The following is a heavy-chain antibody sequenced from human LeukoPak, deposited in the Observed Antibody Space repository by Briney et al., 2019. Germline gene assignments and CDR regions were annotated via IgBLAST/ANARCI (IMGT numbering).Heavy chain of an antibody. D-gene: IGHD2-2*01. J-gene: IGHJ6*02. CDR2: IYYTGST. Sequence: SETLSLTCTVSGGSISSYYWNWIRQPPGKGLEWIGYIYYTGSTNYRPSLKSRVTISVDTSRNQFSLKLSSVTAADTAVYYCVRQDVVVITAATYYYGMVVWGQGTTVTVSS. CDR3: VRQDVVVITAATYYYGMVV. CDR1: GGSISSYY. V-gene: IGHV4-59*08.